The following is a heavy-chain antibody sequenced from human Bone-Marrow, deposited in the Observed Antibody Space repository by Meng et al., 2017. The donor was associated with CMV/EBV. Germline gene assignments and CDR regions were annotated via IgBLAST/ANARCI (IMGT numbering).Heavy chain of an antibody. J-gene: IGHJ6*02. Sequence: ASVKVSCKASGYTFTGYYMHWVRQAPGQGLEWMGWINPNSGGTNYAQKFQGRVTMTRDTSISTAYMELSRLRSDDTAVYYCARGRGYSYGRYYYYGMAVWGQGTTVTVAS. V-gene: IGHV1-2*02. D-gene: IGHD5-18*01. CDR1: GYTFTGYY. CDR2: INPNSGGT. CDR3: ARGRGYSYGRYYYYGMAV.